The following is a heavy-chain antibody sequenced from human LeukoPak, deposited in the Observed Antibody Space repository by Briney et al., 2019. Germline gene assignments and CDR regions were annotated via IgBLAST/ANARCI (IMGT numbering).Heavy chain of an antibody. CDR3: ARVQGSSGPGIFDY. CDR1: GFTFSSYW. D-gene: IGHD6-19*01. J-gene: IGHJ4*02. V-gene: IGHV3-7*01. CDR2: IKQDGSEK. Sequence: GGSLRLSCAASGFTFSSYWMSWVRQATGKGLEWVANIKQDGSEKYYVDSVKGRFTISRDNAKNSLYLQMNSLRAEDTAVYYCARVQGSSGPGIFDYWGQGTLVTVSS.